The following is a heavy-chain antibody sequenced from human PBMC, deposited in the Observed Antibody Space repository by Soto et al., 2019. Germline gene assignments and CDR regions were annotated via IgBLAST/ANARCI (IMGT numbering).Heavy chain of an antibody. CDR2: IYYSGST. J-gene: IGHJ4*02. CDR1: GGSISSSSYY. V-gene: IGHV4-39*01. Sequence: SETLSLPCTVSGGSISSSSYYWGWIRQPPGTGLEWIGIIYYSGSTYYNPSLKSRVTISVDTSKNQFSLKLSSVTAADTAVYYCASFGELFQYFDYWGQGTLVTVSS. CDR3: ASFGELFQYFDY. D-gene: IGHD3-10*01.